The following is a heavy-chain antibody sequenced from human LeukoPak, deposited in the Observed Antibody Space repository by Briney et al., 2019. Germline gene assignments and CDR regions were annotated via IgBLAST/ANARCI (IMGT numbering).Heavy chain of an antibody. J-gene: IGHJ3*02. Sequence: SETLSLTCSVSGGSISSSGYYWGWIRQPPGKGLEWIGSIYYSGSTYYNPSLKSRVTISVDTSKNQFSLKLSSVTAADTAVYYCASRGIVGVSDAFDIWGQGTMVTVSS. CDR2: IYYSGST. V-gene: IGHV4-39*01. CDR1: GGSISSSGYY. D-gene: IGHD1-26*01. CDR3: ASRGIVGVSDAFDI.